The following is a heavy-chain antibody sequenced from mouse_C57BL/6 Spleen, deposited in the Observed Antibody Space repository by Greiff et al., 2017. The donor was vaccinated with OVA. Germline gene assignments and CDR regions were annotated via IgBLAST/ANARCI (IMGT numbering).Heavy chain of an antibody. V-gene: IGHV1-52*01. CDR2: IDPSDSAT. Sequence: VQLQQPGAELVRPGSSVKLSCKASGYTFTSYWMHWVQQRPIQGLEWIGNIDPSDSATHYTQKFKDKTTLTVDKSSSTAYMQLSSLTSEDSAVYYGTRRADPDYYAMDYWGQGTSVTVSS. CDR1: GYTFTSYW. CDR3: TRRADPDYYAMDY. J-gene: IGHJ4*01.